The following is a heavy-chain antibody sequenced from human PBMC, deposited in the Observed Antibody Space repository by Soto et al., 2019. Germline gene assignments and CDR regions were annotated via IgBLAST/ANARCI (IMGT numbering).Heavy chain of an antibody. CDR2: ISYDERNT. Sequence: PGGSLRLSCAASGFSFSSYRMDWVRQVPGKGLEWLAGISYDERNTVHADSVKARFSISRDNSENTLYLQMNSLRPDDTAIYYCARNIEYYFDSWGQGALVTVSS. V-gene: IGHV3-30*03. CDR3: ARNIEYYFDS. CDR1: GFSFSSYR. J-gene: IGHJ4*02.